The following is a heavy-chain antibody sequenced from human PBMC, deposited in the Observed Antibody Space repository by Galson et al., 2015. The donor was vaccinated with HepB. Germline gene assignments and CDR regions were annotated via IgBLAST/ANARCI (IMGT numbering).Heavy chain of an antibody. CDR1: GFTFSSFW. D-gene: IGHD1-26*01. V-gene: IGHV3-7*03. Sequence: LRLSCAASGFTFSSFWMHWVRQAPGKGLEWVANINQDGSQKYFVDSVKGRFTISRDNAKNSLFLQMNSLRAEDTAVYYCVRAPGGNYSYWGQGILVTVSS. J-gene: IGHJ4*02. CDR3: VRAPGGNYSY. CDR2: INQDGSQK.